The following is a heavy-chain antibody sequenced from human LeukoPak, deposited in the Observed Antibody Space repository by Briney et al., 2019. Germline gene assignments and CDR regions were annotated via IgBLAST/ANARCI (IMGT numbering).Heavy chain of an antibody. CDR3: AGKRRRITIFGVVSSPDNWFDP. Sequence: PSETLSLTCAVSGGSISSSNWWSWVRQPPGKGLEWIGEIYHSGSTNYNPSLKSRVTISVDKSKNQFSLKLSSVTAADTAVYYCAGKRRRITIFGVVSSPDNWFDPWGQGTLVTVSS. CDR2: IYHSGST. D-gene: IGHD3-3*01. V-gene: IGHV4-4*02. J-gene: IGHJ5*02. CDR1: GGSISSSNW.